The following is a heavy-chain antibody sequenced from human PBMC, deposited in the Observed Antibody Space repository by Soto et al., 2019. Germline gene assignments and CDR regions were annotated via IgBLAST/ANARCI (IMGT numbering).Heavy chain of an antibody. CDR1: GFTFSSYA. Sequence: PGGSLRLSCSASGFTFSSYAMHWVRQAPGKGLEYVSAISSNGGSTYYADSVKGRFTISRDNSKNTLYLQMSSLRAEDTAVYYCVKGTDASPFDYWGRGTLVTVSS. CDR3: VKGTDASPFDY. J-gene: IGHJ4*02. CDR2: ISSNGGST. D-gene: IGHD2-8*02. V-gene: IGHV3-64D*06.